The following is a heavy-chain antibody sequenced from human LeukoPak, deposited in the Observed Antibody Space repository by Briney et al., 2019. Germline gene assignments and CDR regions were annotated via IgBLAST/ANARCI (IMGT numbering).Heavy chain of an antibody. CDR2: ISPNSGGT. J-gene: IGHJ2*01. CDR1: GYTFTAYY. CDR3: GRETGAWYFDL. D-gene: IGHD7-27*01. Sequence: VASVKVSCKASGYTFTAYYIHWVRQAPGQGLEWMGWISPNSGGTDYAQKFQGRVTMTRDTSIGTAYMELSRLTSDDTAVYYCGRETGAWYFDLWGRGTLVTVSS. V-gene: IGHV1-2*02.